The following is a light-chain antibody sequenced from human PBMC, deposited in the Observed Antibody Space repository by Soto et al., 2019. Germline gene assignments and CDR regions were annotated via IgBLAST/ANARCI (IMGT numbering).Light chain of an antibody. CDR2: GAS. Sequence: EIVLTQSPGTLSLSPGERATLSCRASQSVSSSYLAWYQQKPGQAPRLLIYGASSRATGIPDRFSGSGSGTDFTLTISSLEPEDFAVYYSQQYGSLPWTFGQGTKLDIK. CDR1: QSVSSSY. J-gene: IGKJ1*01. V-gene: IGKV3-20*01. CDR3: QQYGSLPWT.